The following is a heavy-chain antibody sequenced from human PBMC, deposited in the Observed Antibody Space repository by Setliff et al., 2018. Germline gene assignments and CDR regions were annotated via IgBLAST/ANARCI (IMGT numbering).Heavy chain of an antibody. Sequence: GGSLRLSCVTSGFAFTSYDMTWVRQAPGKGLEWVASINNGGVSADYTDSVKGRFTISRDNSRNTLYLQMKSLRAEDTAIYYCARDGYPGTSWGQGTLVTVSS. CDR2: INNGGVSA. D-gene: IGHD2-2*03. V-gene: IGHV3-23*01. J-gene: IGHJ5*02. CDR3: ARDGYPGTS. CDR1: GFAFTSYD.